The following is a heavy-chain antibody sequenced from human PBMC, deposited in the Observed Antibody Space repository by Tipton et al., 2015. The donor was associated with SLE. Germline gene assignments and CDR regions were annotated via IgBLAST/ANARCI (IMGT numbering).Heavy chain of an antibody. CDR2: ITISGGRI. D-gene: IGHD5-24*01. J-gene: IGHJ4*02. V-gene: IGHV3-21*03. CDR1: GFSFSSSG. Sequence: SLRLSCAASGFSFSSSGMTWVRQAPGKGLEWVSAITISGGRIYYADSVKGRFTISRDNAKNSLFLQMNSLRAEDTAVYYCARDWGGTIEMATILYYWGQGTLVTVSS. CDR3: ARDWGGTIEMATILYY.